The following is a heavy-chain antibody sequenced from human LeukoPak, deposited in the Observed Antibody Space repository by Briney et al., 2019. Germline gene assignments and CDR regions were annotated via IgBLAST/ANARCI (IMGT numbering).Heavy chain of an antibody. CDR3: AKESLLEKDFQH. CDR2: ISYDGSNK. CDR1: GFPFSTYG. Sequence: PGGSLRLSCAASGFPFSTYGMHWVRQAPGKGLEWVAVISYDGSNKYYADSVKGRFTISRDNSKNTLSLQMNSLRAEDTAVYYCAKESLLEKDFQHWGQGTLVTVSS. D-gene: IGHD3-3*01. V-gene: IGHV3-30*18. J-gene: IGHJ1*01.